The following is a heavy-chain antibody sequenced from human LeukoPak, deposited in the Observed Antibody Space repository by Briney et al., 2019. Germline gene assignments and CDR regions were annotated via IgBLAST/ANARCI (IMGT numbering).Heavy chain of an antibody. CDR3: AREGSHYAIHGGLDY. V-gene: IGHV3-23*01. J-gene: IGHJ4*02. D-gene: IGHD2-21*01. CDR2: ISGSGGST. CDR1: GFTFSSYG. Sequence: GGSLRLSCAASGFTFSSYGMSWVRQAPGRGLEWVSAISGSGGSTYYADSVKGQFTISRDNAKDSLYLQMISLRVEDMGVYYCAREGSHYAIHGGLDYWGQGTLVTVSS.